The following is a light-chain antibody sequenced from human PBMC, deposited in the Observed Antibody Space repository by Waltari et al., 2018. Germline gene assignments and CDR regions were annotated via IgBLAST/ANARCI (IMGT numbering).Light chain of an antibody. J-gene: IGKJ5*01. V-gene: IGKV2-28*01. Sequence: DIVMTQSPLSLPVTPGEPASISCRSSQSLLHSNGCNYLAWYLQKPGQSPQILIYLGSNRASGVPDRFSGSGSGTDFTLKISRVEAEDAGVYYCMEALQSVTFGQGTRLEIK. CDR1: QSLLHSNGCNY. CDR2: LGS. CDR3: MEALQSVT.